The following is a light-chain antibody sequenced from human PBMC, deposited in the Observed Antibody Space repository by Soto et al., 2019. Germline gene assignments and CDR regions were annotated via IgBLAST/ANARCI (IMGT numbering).Light chain of an antibody. CDR1: QSVTSTH. V-gene: IGKV3-20*01. CDR2: AAS. J-gene: IGKJ1*01. CDR3: QQYGSSPWT. Sequence: EIVLTQSPGTLSLSPGERATLSCRASQSVTSTHLAWYQQKPGQAPRLLIYAASSRATGIPDRFSGSGSGTGFTLTISRLEPEDFAVYYCQQYGSSPWTFGQGTNVEIK.